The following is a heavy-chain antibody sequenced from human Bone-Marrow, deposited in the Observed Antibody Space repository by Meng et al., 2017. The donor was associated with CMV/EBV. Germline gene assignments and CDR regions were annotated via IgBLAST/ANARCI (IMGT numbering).Heavy chain of an antibody. CDR1: GGSISSGGYY. CDR2: IYYSGSA. J-gene: IGHJ3*02. CDR3: ARERYRSCSSTSCRPIDI. Sequence: SETLSLTCTVSGGSISSGGYYWSWIRQQPGKGLEWIGYIYYSGSAYYNPSLKSRVTISVDTSKNQFSLKLSSVTAADTAVYYCARERYRSCSSTSCRPIDIWGQGTMVTVSS. V-gene: IGHV4-31*03. D-gene: IGHD2-2*01.